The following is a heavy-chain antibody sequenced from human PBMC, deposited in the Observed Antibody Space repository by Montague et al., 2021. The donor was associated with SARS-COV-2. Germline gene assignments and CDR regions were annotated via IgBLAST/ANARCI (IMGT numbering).Heavy chain of an antibody. J-gene: IGHJ5*02. CDR2: IFHSGTT. Sequence: SETLSLTCAVYGGSFSNHYWSWIRQPPGKGLEWIGDIFHSGTTNYNPSLKSRLTISVDKSKNQISLKLISVTAADTAMYYCALPLGGARFDPWGQGTLVTVSS. V-gene: IGHV4-34*12. D-gene: IGHD3-16*01. CDR1: GGSFSNHY. CDR3: ALPLGGARFDP.